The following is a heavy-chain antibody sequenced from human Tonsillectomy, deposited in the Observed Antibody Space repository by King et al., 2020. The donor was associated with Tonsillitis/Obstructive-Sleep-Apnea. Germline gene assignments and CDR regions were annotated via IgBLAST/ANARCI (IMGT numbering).Heavy chain of an antibody. V-gene: IGHV4-59*01. CDR2: IYYSGST. Sequence: QLQESGPGLVKPSETLSLTCTVSGGSISSYYWSWIRQPPGKGLEWIGYIYYSGSTNYNPSLKSRVTISVDTSKNQFSLKLSSVTAADTAGYYCARQGAVAGTGNFDYWGQGGLVTVSS. J-gene: IGHJ4*02. D-gene: IGHD6-19*01. CDR1: GGSISSYY. CDR3: ARQGAVAGTGNFDY.